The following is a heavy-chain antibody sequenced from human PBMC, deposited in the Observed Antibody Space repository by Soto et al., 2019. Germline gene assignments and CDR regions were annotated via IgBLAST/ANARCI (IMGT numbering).Heavy chain of an antibody. CDR2: ISYDGSNK. Sequence: PGGSLRLSCAASGFTFSSYGMHWVRQAPGKGLEWVAVISYDGSNKYYADSVKGRFTISRDNSKNTLYLQMNSLRAEDTAVYYCAKVLSGSGSYYNVGGMDVWRQGTTVTVSS. J-gene: IGHJ6*02. D-gene: IGHD3-10*01. CDR3: AKVLSGSGSYYNVGGMDV. CDR1: GFTFSSYG. V-gene: IGHV3-30*18.